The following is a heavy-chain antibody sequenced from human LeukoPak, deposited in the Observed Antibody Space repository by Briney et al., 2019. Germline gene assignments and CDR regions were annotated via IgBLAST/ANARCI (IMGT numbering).Heavy chain of an antibody. CDR2: INSDGSST. J-gene: IGHJ4*02. CDR1: GFTFSSYW. CDR3: AREGLYYDYVWGSYRSLDY. D-gene: IGHD3-16*02. Sequence: GGSLRLSCAASGFTFSSYWMHWVRQAPGKGLVWVSRINSDGSSTSYADSVKGRFTISRDNAKNTLYLQMNSLRAEDTAVYYCAREGLYYDYVWGSYRSLDYWGQGTLVTVSS. V-gene: IGHV3-74*01.